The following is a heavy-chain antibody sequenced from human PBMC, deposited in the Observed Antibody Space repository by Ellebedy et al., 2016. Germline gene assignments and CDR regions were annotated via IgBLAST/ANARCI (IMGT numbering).Heavy chain of an antibody. D-gene: IGHD3-10*01. CDR2: ISSGREA. V-gene: IGHV3-21*04. CDR1: GFTFSISG. CDR3: ARDSMVRGVVYYYYGMDV. Sequence: GGSLRLSXAASGFTFSISGMTWVRQAPGKGLEWVATISSGREAYYADPLKGRFTISRDNAMNSVYLQLNSLRAEDTAVYYCARDSMVRGVVYYYYGMDVWGQGTTVTVSS. J-gene: IGHJ6*02.